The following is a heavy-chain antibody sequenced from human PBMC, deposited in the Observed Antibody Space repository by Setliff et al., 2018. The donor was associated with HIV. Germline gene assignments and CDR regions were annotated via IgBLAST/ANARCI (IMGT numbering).Heavy chain of an antibody. CDR2: IDDSGSI. D-gene: IGHD3-22*01. V-gene: IGHV4-34*01. CDR1: TEPLTRYD. CDR3: ARPYDSLYG. J-gene: IGHJ4*02. Sequence: PSETLSLTCAVYTEPLTRYDWAWIRQSPEKGLEWIGEIDDSGSIIYNPSLQSRVTISADTSKNQFYLKLTSVTAADTAIYYCARPYDSLYGWGQGVLVTVSS.